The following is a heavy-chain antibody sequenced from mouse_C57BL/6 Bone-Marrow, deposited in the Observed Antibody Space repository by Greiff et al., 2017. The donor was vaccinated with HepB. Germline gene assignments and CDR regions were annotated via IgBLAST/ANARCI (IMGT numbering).Heavy chain of an antibody. CDR1: GYTFTSYW. Sequence: QVQLQQSGAELVRPGTSVKLSCKASGYTFTSYWMHWVKQRPVQGLEWIGVIDPSDSYTNYNQKFKGKATLTVDTSYSTAYMQLSSLTSEDSAVYYCARYGSSYNYWGQGTTLTVSS. CDR3: ARYGSSYNY. CDR2: IDPSDSYT. V-gene: IGHV1-59*01. J-gene: IGHJ2*01. D-gene: IGHD1-1*01.